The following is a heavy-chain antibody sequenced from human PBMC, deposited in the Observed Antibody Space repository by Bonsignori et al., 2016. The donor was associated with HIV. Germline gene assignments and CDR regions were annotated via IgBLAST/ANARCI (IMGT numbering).Heavy chain of an antibody. CDR3: ARVIRPYDFWSGYQGYYFDY. CDR2: IYYSGST. D-gene: IGHD3-3*01. Sequence: SETLSLTCTVSGGSISSYYWSWIRQPPRKGLEWIGYIYYSGSTNYNPSLKSRVTISVDTSKNQFSLKLSSVTAADAAVYYCARVIRPYDFWSGYQGYYFDYWGQGTLVTVSS. J-gene: IGHJ4*02. CDR1: GGSISSYY. V-gene: IGHV4-59*01.